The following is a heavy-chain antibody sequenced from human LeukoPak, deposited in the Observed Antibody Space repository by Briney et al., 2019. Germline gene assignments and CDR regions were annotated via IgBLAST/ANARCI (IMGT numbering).Heavy chain of an antibody. V-gene: IGHV3-11*04. Sequence: GGSLRLSCAASGFTFSDYYMSWIRQAPGKGLEWISYISTTGSTIFYADSVKGRFTISRDNAKISLFLQMNSLRDEDTAVYYCAREPKLRYGDYPSYFDSWGQGTLVTVSS. CDR1: GFTFSDYY. CDR2: ISTTGSTI. D-gene: IGHD4-17*01. CDR3: AREPKLRYGDYPSYFDS. J-gene: IGHJ4*02.